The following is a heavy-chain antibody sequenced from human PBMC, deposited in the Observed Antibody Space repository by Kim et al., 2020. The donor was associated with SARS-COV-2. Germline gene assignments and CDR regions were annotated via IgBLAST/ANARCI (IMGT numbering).Heavy chain of an antibody. Sequence: GGSLRLSCAASGVTLSDHTMDWVRQAPGKGLEWVGRSRSKANSYSTEYAASVKGRFTISRDDSKNSMYLQINSLKIEDTAIYYCARLQGTGSSKASGNWGQGTLVTVPS. CDR2: SRSKANSYST. CDR3: ARLQGTGSSKASGN. D-gene: IGHD2-8*02. J-gene: IGHJ4*02. V-gene: IGHV3-72*01. CDR1: GVTLSDHT.